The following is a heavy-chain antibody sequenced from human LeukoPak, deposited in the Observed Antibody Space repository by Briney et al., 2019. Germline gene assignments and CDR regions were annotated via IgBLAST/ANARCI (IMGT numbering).Heavy chain of an antibody. Sequence: PSETLSLTCAVYGGSFSGYYWSWIRQPPGKGLEWIGEINHSGSTNYNPSLKSRVTISVDTSKNQFSLKLSSVTAADTAVYYCARSRFYYGSGSYYTPPRNYYYYMDVWGKGTTVTISS. CDR3: ARSRFYYGSGSYYTPPRNYYYYMDV. V-gene: IGHV4-34*01. CDR2: INHSGST. D-gene: IGHD3-10*01. J-gene: IGHJ6*03. CDR1: GGSFSGYY.